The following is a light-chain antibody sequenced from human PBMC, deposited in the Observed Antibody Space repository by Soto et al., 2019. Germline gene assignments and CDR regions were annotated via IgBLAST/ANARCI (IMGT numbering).Light chain of an antibody. Sequence: EIVLTQSPGTLSLSPGERATLSCRASQSVSRNFLAWYQQKPGQAPKLLISGASSRATGIPDRFSGSGSGTDFTLTISRLEPEDFALYSCQQYCSSPGTFGQGTKLEIK. V-gene: IGKV3-20*01. CDR1: QSVSRNF. J-gene: IGKJ2*02. CDR2: GAS. CDR3: QQYCSSPGT.